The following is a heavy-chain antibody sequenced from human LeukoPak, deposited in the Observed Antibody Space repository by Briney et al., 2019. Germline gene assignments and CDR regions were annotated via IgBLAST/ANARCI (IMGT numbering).Heavy chain of an antibody. D-gene: IGHD5-18*01. CDR2: MNPNSGNT. CDR1: GYTFTSYD. Sequence: ASVKVSCKASGYTFTSYDINWVRQATGQGLEWMGWMNPNSGNTGYAQKVQGRVTITRNTSISTAYMELSSLRSEDTAVYYCARGQGEYSYGLHYYYYYMDVWGKGTTVTISS. J-gene: IGHJ6*03. CDR3: ARGQGEYSYGLHYYYYYMDV. V-gene: IGHV1-8*03.